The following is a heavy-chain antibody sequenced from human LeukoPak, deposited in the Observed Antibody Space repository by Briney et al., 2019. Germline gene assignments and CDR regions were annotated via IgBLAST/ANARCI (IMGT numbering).Heavy chain of an antibody. V-gene: IGHV3-23*01. Sequence: PGGSLRLSCAASGFTFSSYAMSWVRQAPGKGLEWVSAISGSGGSTYYADSVKGRFTISRDNSKNTLYLQMNSLRAEDTAVYYCANGSFPLRHFYYWGQGTLVTVLS. CDR1: GFTFSSYA. CDR3: ANGSFPLRHFYY. D-gene: IGHD3-3*01. J-gene: IGHJ4*02. CDR2: ISGSGGST.